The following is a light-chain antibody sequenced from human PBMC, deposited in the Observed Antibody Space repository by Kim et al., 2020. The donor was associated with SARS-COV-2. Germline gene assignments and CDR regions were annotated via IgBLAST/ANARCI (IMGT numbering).Light chain of an antibody. CDR2: GAS. CDR1: HSNSSNY. Sequence: SPGERATRSSRASHSNSSNYIAWYQQKAGQAPRLLIYGASNRATDIPDRFSGSGSGTDFTLTINSLGPEDVALYYCQQYATSPITFGQGTRLEIK. J-gene: IGKJ5*01. V-gene: IGKV3-20*01. CDR3: QQYATSPIT.